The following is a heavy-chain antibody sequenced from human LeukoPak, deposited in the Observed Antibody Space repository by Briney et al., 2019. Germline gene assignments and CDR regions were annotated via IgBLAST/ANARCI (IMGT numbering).Heavy chain of an antibody. CDR3: ARTYASTSIDS. J-gene: IGHJ4*02. CDR2: VHSSAAT. CDR1: GGSLSSYY. V-gene: IGHV4-59*01. Sequence: SETLSLTCTVSGGSLSSYYWSWIRQPQGEGLEWIGYVHSSAATNYNPSLKSRVTMSLDTSKNQFSLKLTSVTTADTAIYYCARTYASTSIDSWGQGTLVTVSS. D-gene: IGHD2-2*01.